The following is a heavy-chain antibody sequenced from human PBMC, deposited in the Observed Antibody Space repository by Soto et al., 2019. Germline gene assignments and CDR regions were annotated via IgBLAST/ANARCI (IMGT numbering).Heavy chain of an antibody. CDR1: GGSISSGGYY. J-gene: IGHJ6*03. D-gene: IGHD6-13*01. Sequence: PSETLSLTCTVSGGSISSGGYYWSWIRQHPGKGLEWIGYIYYSGSTYYNPSLKSRVTISVDTSKNQFSLKLSSVTAADTAVYYCARGRGSSWHPYYYYYYMDVWGKGTTVTVSS. CDR2: IYYSGST. CDR3: ARGRGSSWHPYYYYYYMDV. V-gene: IGHV4-31*03.